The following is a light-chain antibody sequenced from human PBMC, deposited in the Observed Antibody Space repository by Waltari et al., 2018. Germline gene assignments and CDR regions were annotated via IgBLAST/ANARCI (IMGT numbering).Light chain of an antibody. CDR1: QSVLYSSNNKNY. J-gene: IGKJ1*01. CDR2: WAP. CDR3: QQYYSTPWT. V-gene: IGKV4-1*01. Sequence: DIVMTQSPDSLAVSLGERATINCKSSQSVLYSSNNKNYLAWYQQKPGQPPKLLIYWAPTRESGVPDRYSGSGSRTDFTLTISSLQAEDVAVYYCQQYYSTPWTFGQGTKVEIK.